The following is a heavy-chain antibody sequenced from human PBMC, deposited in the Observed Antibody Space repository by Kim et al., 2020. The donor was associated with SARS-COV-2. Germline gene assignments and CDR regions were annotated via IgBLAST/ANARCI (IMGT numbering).Heavy chain of an antibody. J-gene: IGHJ4*02. CDR3: ARVRPGYRYGCD. V-gene: IGHV3-74*01. CDR1: GFIFRNYW. CDR2: MNADGSSI. D-gene: IGHD5-18*01. Sequence: GGSLRLSCAASGFIFRNYWMYWVRQAPGKGLVWVSRMNADGSSIFYADSVKGRFTISRDNAKNTLYLQMNNLRAEDTAMYYCARVRPGYRYGCDWGQGT.